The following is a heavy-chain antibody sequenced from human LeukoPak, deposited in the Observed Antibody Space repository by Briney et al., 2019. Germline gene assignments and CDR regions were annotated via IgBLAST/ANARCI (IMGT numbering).Heavy chain of an antibody. D-gene: IGHD2-15*01. Sequence: ASVKVSCKASGYTFTSYYMHWVRQAPGQGLEWMGIINPSGGSTGYAQKLQGRVTMTRDMSTSTVYMELSSLRSEDTAVYYCARRGGSSAAYFDYWGQGTLVTVSS. CDR2: INPSGGST. J-gene: IGHJ4*02. CDR1: GYTFTSYY. V-gene: IGHV1-46*01. CDR3: ARRGGSSAAYFDY.